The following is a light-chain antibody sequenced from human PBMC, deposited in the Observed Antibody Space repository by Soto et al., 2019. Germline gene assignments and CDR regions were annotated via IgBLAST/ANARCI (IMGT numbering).Light chain of an antibody. V-gene: IGLV1-51*01. J-gene: IGLJ2*01. Sequence: QSVLTQPPSVSAAPGQKVTISCSGGGSNIGNNYLYWYQQFPGTAPKLLIYDNNKRPSGIPDRFSGSKSGTSATLGITGLQTGDEADYYCGAWDDSLNIVVFGGGTKVTVL. CDR2: DNN. CDR1: GSNIGNNY. CDR3: GAWDDSLNIVV.